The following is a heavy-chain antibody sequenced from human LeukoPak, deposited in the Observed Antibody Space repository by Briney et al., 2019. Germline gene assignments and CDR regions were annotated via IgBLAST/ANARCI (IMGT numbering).Heavy chain of an antibody. CDR2: IYYSGST. CDR3: ASQRGSYGSGHFDL. V-gene: IGHV4-39*01. CDR1: GGSISTSSFH. Sequence: SETLSLTCTVSGGSISTSSFHWGWIRQPPGKGLEWFGSIYYSGSTYYNPSLKSRVTISVDTSKNQFSLKLTSVTAADTAVYYCASQRGSYGSGHFDLWGRGTLVTVSS. D-gene: IGHD3-10*01. J-gene: IGHJ2*01.